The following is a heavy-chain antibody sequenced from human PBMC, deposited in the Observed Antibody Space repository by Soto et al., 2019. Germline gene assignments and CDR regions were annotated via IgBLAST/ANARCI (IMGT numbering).Heavy chain of an antibody. CDR2: VYSGDTT. Sequence: EVQVVETGGDLVQPGGSLRLSCAASGFSVSSSHMNWVRQAPGKGLEWVSAVYSGDTTYYAESVKGLFTISRDKSTNTLYLQMSSLGAEDTAVYYCATTFSVGGAGYYFDFRGQGTVVTVSS. V-gene: IGHV3-53*02. D-gene: IGHD1-26*01. CDR3: ATTFSVGGAGYYFDF. J-gene: IGHJ4*02. CDR1: GFSVSSSH.